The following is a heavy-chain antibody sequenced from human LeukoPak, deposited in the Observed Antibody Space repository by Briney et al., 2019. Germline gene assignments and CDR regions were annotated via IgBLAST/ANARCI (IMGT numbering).Heavy chain of an antibody. CDR3: ATDYGAGDWFDP. Sequence: ASVTVSCKVSGYTLTELSMHWVRQAPGKGLEWMGGFDPEDGETIYAQKFQGRVTMTEDTSTDTAYMELSSLRSEDTAVYYCATDYGAGDWFDPWGQGTLVTVSS. D-gene: IGHD3-10*01. CDR1: GYTLTELS. J-gene: IGHJ5*02. V-gene: IGHV1-24*01. CDR2: FDPEDGET.